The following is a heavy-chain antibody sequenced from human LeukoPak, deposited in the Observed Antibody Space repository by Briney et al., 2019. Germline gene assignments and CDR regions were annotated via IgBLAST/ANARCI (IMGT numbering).Heavy chain of an antibody. V-gene: IGHV3-7*01. CDR3: AREEWLAAFDY. CDR1: GFTFSSDW. D-gene: IGHD6-19*01. CDR2: IKQDGSEK. Sequence: GGSLRLSCAASGFTFSSDWMSWVRQAPGKGLEWVANIKQDGSEKYYVDSVKGRFTISRDNAKNSLYLQMNSLRAEDTAVYYCAREEWLAAFDYWGQGTLVTVSS. J-gene: IGHJ4*02.